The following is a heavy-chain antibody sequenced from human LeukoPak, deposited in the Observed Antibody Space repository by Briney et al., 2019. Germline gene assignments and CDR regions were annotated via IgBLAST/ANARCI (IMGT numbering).Heavy chain of an antibody. D-gene: IGHD2-21*01. Sequence: GGSLRLSCAASGFTFRSYSMKWVRQAPGKGGEWVSSMSSSRTYIYYADSVKGRFTISRDNAKNSVYLQMNSLSAEDTAVYYCARGLIVAPDAFDIWGQGTMVTVSS. V-gene: IGHV3-21*01. CDR1: GFTFRSYS. CDR2: MSSSRTYI. J-gene: IGHJ3*02. CDR3: ARGLIVAPDAFDI.